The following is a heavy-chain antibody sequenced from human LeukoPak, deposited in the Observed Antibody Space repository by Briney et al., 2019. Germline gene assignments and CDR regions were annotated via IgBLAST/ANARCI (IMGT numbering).Heavy chain of an antibody. CDR2: ISWNSGSI. J-gene: IGHJ3*02. Sequence: GGSLRLSCAASGFTFDDYAMHWVRQAPGKGLEWVSGISWNSGSIGYADSVKGRFTISRDNAKNSLYLQMNSLRAEDMALYYCASLDLDAFDIWGQGTMVTVSS. D-gene: IGHD3-10*01. CDR1: GFTFDDYA. CDR3: ASLDLDAFDI. V-gene: IGHV3-9*03.